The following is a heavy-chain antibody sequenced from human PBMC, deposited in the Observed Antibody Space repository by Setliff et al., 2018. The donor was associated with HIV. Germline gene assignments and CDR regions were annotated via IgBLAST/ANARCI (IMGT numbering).Heavy chain of an antibody. J-gene: IGHJ3*02. CDR1: GGSFSGYY. V-gene: IGHV3-53*05. Sequence: ETLSLTCAVYGGSFSGYYWSWVRQAPGKGLEWVSVIYSGGSTYYADSVKGRFTISRDNSKNTLYLQMNSLRAEDTAVYYCARDLYYDSSGYYRGDAFDIWGQGTMVTVSS. D-gene: IGHD3-22*01. CDR3: ARDLYYDSSGYYRGDAFDI. CDR2: IYSGGST.